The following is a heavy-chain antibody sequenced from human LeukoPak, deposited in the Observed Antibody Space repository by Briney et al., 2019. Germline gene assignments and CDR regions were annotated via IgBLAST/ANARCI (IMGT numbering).Heavy chain of an antibody. V-gene: IGHV3-15*01. CDR3: ASARGSNYGSLGD. D-gene: IGHD5-18*01. Sequence: GGSLRLSCAASGFSFNNAWMTWVRQAPGKGLEWVGRIKTKADGGSTDYAAPVKDRFIISRDDSKNTLYLQMNSLRAEDTAVYYCASARGSNYGSLGDWGQGTLVTVSS. CDR2: IKTKADGGST. CDR1: GFSFNNAW. J-gene: IGHJ4*02.